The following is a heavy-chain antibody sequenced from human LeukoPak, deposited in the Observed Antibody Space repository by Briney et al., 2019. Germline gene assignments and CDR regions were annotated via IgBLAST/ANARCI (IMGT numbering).Heavy chain of an antibody. Sequence: GGSLRLSCAASGFSFSTYAMHWVRQAPGKGLEWVALIWHDASHTFYTDSVKGRFTISRDNSKNTVYLQMNSLGGEDTAVYYCAREGYSYGIPHDYWGQGTLVTVSS. J-gene: IGHJ4*02. CDR2: IWHDASHT. CDR3: AREGYSYGIPHDY. V-gene: IGHV3-33*01. D-gene: IGHD5-18*01. CDR1: GFSFSTYA.